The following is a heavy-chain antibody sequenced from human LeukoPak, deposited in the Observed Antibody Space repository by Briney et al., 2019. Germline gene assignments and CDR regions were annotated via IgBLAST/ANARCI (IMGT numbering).Heavy chain of an antibody. CDR2: IYHSGST. J-gene: IGHJ4*02. CDR3: ARVPVLRYFDWYPSHFDY. D-gene: IGHD3-9*01. CDR1: SGSISSGGYY. V-gene: IGHV4-30-2*01. Sequence: SETLSLTCTVSSGSISSGGYYWSWIRQPPGKGLEWIGYIYHSGSTYYNPSLKSRVTISVDRSKNQFSLKLSSVTAADTAVYYCARVPVLRYFDWYPSHFDYWGQGTLVTVSS.